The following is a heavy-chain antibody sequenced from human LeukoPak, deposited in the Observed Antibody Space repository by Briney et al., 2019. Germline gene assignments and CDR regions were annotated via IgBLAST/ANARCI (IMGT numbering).Heavy chain of an antibody. CDR3: ARDLNRPASGPPGY. CDR2: ISAYNGNT. Sequence: ASVKVSCKASGYTFTSYGISWVRQAPGQGLEWMGWISAYNGNTNYAQKLQGRVTMTTDTSTSTAYMELRSLRSDDTAVYYCARDLNRPASGPPGYWGQGTLVTVSS. D-gene: IGHD1-14*01. CDR1: GYTFTSYG. V-gene: IGHV1-18*01. J-gene: IGHJ4*02.